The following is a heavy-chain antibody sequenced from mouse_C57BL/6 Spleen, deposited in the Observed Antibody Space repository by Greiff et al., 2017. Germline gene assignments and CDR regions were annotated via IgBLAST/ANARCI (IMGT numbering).Heavy chain of an antibody. CDR1: GYTFTSYW. V-gene: IGHV1-55*01. CDR2: IYPGSGST. Sequence: QVQLQQPGAELVKPGASVKMSCKASGYTFTSYWITWVKQRPGQGLEWIGDIYPGSGSTNYNEKFKSKATLTVNTSSSTAYMQLSSLTSEDSAVYYCARERYYGSSYAMDYWGQGTSVTVSS. D-gene: IGHD1-1*01. CDR3: ARERYYGSSYAMDY. J-gene: IGHJ4*01.